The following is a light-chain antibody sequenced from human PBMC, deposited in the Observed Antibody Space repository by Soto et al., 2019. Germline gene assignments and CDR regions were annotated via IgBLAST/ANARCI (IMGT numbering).Light chain of an antibody. Sequence: EIVLTQSPGTLSLSPVERATLSCRASQSVISTYLAWYQQKPGQAPRLLIYGASSRATGIPDRFSGSGSGTDFTLTISRLEPEDFAVYYCQQYRDSLGTFGQGTKVEIK. J-gene: IGKJ1*01. CDR2: GAS. V-gene: IGKV3-20*01. CDR3: QQYRDSLGT. CDR1: QSVISTY.